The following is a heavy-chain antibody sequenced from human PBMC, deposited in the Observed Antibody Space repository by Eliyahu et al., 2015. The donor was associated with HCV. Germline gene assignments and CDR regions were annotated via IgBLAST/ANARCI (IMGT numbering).Heavy chain of an antibody. D-gene: IGHD6-19*01. Sequence: EVQLVESGGVVVQPGGSLRLSCAASGFTFDDYTMHWARQAPGKGLEWVSLISWDGGSTYYADSVKGRFTISRDNSKNSLYLQMNSLRTEDTALYYCAKDAYSSGWYSEFRTNWYFDLWGRGTLVTVSS. CDR1: GFTFDDYT. CDR2: ISWDGGST. V-gene: IGHV3-43*01. J-gene: IGHJ2*01. CDR3: AKDAYSSGWYSEFRTNWYFDL.